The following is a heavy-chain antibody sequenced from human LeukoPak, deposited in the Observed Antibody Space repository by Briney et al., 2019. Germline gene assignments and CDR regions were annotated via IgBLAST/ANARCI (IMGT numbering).Heavy chain of an antibody. D-gene: IGHD2-2*01. CDR3: AKALYCSSTSCPFDY. Sequence: GGSLRLSCAASGFTFSSYAMSWVRQAPGKGLEWVSAISGSGGSTYYADSVKGRLTISRDNSKNTLYLQMNSLRAEDTAVYYCAKALYCSSTSCPFDYWGQGTLVTVSS. CDR1: GFTFSSYA. CDR2: ISGSGGST. J-gene: IGHJ4*02. V-gene: IGHV3-23*01.